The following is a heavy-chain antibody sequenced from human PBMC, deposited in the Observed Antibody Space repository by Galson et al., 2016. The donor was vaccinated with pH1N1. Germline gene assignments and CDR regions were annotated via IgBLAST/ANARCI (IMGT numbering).Heavy chain of an antibody. D-gene: IGHD2-15*01. CDR2: ISDSSSST. V-gene: IGHV3-23*01. CDR1: GFTFSSYA. Sequence: SLRLSCAASGFTFSSYAMTWVRQAPGKGLEWVSGISDSSSSTYYADSVKGRFTISRDNSKNTVYLQMNSLRAEDTAVYYCAKGPRGVVVVAATHWGQGTLVTVSS. CDR3: AKGPRGVVVVAATH. J-gene: IGHJ4*02.